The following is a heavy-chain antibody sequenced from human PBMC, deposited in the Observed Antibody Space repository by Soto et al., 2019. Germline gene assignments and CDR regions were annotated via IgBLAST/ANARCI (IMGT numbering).Heavy chain of an antibody. V-gene: IGHV1-46*01. J-gene: IGHJ5*02. Sequence: ASVKVSCKAPGDTFTSYYLNWVRQAPGQGLEWMGVINPHGGSTKYAQKFQGRIPMPRDTSRRTVYMDLRSLRSDDTALYYCARSSGANFGIIIEGSNWFDPWGQGTLVTVSS. CDR2: INPHGGST. CDR1: GDTFTSYY. D-gene: IGHD3-3*01. CDR3: ARSSGANFGIIIEGSNWFDP.